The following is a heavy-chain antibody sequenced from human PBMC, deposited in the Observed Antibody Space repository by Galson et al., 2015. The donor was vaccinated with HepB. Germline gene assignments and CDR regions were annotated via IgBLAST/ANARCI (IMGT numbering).Heavy chain of an antibody. CDR2: IYYSGST. Sequence: SETLSLTCTVSGGSISSYYWSWIRQPPGKGLEWIGYIYYSGSTNYNPSLKSRVTISVDTSKNQFSLKLSSVTAADTAVYYCARDHCSSTSCYSGWFDPWGQGTLVTVSS. J-gene: IGHJ5*02. D-gene: IGHD2-2*01. CDR1: GGSISSYY. V-gene: IGHV4-59*01. CDR3: ARDHCSSTSCYSGWFDP.